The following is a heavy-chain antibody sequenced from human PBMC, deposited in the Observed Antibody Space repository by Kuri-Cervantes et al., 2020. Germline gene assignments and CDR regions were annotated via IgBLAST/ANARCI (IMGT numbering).Heavy chain of an antibody. D-gene: IGHD3-22*01. CDR2: IYYSGST. J-gene: IGHJ4*02. CDR3: ARERLDTYYYDSSGYYYSDY. V-gene: IGHV4-31*03. CDR1: GGSISSGDYY. Sequence: LRLSCTVSGGSISSGDYYWSWIRQHPGKGLEWIGYIYYSGSTYYNPSLKSRVTISVDTSKNQFPLKLSSVTAADTAVYYCARERLDTYYYDSSGYYYSDYWGQGTLVTVSS.